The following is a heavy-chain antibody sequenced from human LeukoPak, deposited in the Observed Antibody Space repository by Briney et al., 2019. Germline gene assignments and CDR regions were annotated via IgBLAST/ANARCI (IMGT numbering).Heavy chain of an antibody. V-gene: IGHV3-33*01. CDR1: GFTFSSYG. D-gene: IGHD6-13*01. CDR3: AREEGYIAAAGTVYFDY. CDR2: IWYDGSNK. Sequence: GGSLRLSCAASGFTFSSYGMHWVRQAPGKGLEWVAVIWYDGSNKYYADSVKGRFTISRDNAKNSLYLQMNSLRAEDTAVYYCAREEGYIAAAGTVYFDYWGQGTLVTVSS. J-gene: IGHJ4*02.